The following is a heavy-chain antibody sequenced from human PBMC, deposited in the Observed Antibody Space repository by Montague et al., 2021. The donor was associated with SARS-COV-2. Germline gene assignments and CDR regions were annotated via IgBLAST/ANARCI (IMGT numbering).Heavy chain of an antibody. J-gene: IGHJ4*02. CDR3: ARAVIYGGYAFAYFDF. D-gene: IGHD5-12*01. CDR2: VYTTGST. Sequence: TLSLTCTVSGGSISSDSYYWSWIRQPAGKGLEWIVRVYTTGSTNYNPSLKSPVTISGDTSSNQFSLRLTSVTAADTAMYYCARAVIYGGYAFAYFDFWGQGVLVTVSS. V-gene: IGHV4-61*02. CDR1: GGSISSDSYY.